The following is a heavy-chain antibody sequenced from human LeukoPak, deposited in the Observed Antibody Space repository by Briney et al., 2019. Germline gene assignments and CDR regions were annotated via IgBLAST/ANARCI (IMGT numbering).Heavy chain of an antibody. Sequence: SVKASCKASGGTLSSYAIRWVRQAPGPGLEWRGRIIPIFGIANYAQKFQGRVTITADKSTSTAYMELSSLRSEDTAVYYCARAMVVTTDDNWFDPWGQGTLVTVSS. CDR2: IIPIFGIA. J-gene: IGHJ5*02. CDR3: ARAMVVTTDDNWFDP. D-gene: IGHD3-22*01. V-gene: IGHV1-69*04. CDR1: GGTLSSYA.